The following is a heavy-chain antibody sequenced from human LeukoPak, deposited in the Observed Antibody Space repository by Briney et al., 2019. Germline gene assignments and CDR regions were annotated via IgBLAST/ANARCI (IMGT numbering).Heavy chain of an antibody. V-gene: IGHV4-31*03. J-gene: IGHJ4*02. CDR2: IYYSGST. CDR3: ARDYYDSSGYYPFDY. Sequence: PSETLSLTCTVSGGSISSGGYCWSWIRQHPGKGLEWIGYIYYSGSTYYNSSLKSRVTISVDTSKNQFSLKLSSVTAADTAVYYCARDYYDSSGYYPFDYWGQGTLVTVSS. CDR1: GGSISSGGYC. D-gene: IGHD3-22*01.